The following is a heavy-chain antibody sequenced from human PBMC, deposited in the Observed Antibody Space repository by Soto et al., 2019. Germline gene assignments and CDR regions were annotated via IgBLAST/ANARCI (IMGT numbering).Heavy chain of an antibody. CDR3: ARINDRGYDSWSPPQDAFDI. D-gene: IGHD3-3*01. Sequence: WASVKVSCKASGYTFTSYAMHWVRQAPGQRLEWMGWVNAGNGNTKYSQKFQGRVTITRDTSASTAYMELSSLRSEDTAVYYCARINDRGYDSWSPPQDAFDIWGQGTMVTVSS. J-gene: IGHJ3*02. V-gene: IGHV1-3*01. CDR1: GYTFTSYA. CDR2: VNAGNGNT.